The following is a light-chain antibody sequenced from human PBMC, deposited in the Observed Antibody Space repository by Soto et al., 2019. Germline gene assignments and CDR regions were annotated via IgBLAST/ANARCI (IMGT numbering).Light chain of an antibody. CDR3: LQDYNYPWT. J-gene: IGKJ1*01. V-gene: IGKV1-6*01. CDR2: GAS. Sequence: AIQMTQSPSSLSASVGDRVTITCRASQGIRDDLGWYQQKPGKAPKLLIYGASSLQTGVPSRFSGSGSGTDFTLTIGSLQPEDFATYYCLQDYNYPWTFGQGTKVDIK. CDR1: QGIRDD.